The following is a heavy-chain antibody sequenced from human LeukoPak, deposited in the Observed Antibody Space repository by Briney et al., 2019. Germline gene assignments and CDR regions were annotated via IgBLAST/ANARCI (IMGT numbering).Heavy chain of an antibody. J-gene: IGHJ4*02. V-gene: IGHV4-39*01. D-gene: IGHD3-22*01. CDR3: ARHGYYYNPSGYFAY. CDR2: IYYNGIT. Sequence: AETLSLTCAVSGDSISSSNWWSWIRQPPGKGLEWVGSIYYNGITHYSPSLKSRVTVSVDTSENQFSLKLSSVTAADTAVYYCARHGYYYNPSGYFAYWGQGTLVTVSS. CDR1: GDSISSSNW.